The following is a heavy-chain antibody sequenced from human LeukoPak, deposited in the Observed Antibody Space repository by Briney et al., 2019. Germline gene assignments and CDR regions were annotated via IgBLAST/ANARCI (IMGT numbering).Heavy chain of an antibody. D-gene: IGHD2-2*02. V-gene: IGHV1-2*02. Sequence: GASVKVSCKASGYTFTGYYMHWVRRAPGQGLEWMGWINPNSGGTNYAQKFQGRVTMTRDTSISTAYMELSRLRSDDTAVYYCARAGSYCSSTSCYSWSIEGFDPWGQGTLVTVSS. CDR1: GYTFTGYY. J-gene: IGHJ5*02. CDR3: ARAGSYCSSTSCYSWSIEGFDP. CDR2: INPNSGGT.